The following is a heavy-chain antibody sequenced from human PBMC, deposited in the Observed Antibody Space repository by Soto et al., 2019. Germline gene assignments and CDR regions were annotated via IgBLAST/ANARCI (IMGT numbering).Heavy chain of an antibody. Sequence: EVQLVASGGGLVQPGGSLRLSCAASGFTVSSNYMSWVRQAPGKGLEWGSVIYSGGSTYYADSVKGRSTMPSDNSKNTLYVQMNSLRAEDTAGYYCAREIVDNYYYSMDVWGKGTTVTVSS. D-gene: IGHD3-16*02. CDR1: GFTVSSNY. CDR3: AREIVDNYYYSMDV. J-gene: IGHJ6*03. CDR2: IYSGGST. V-gene: IGHV3-66*01.